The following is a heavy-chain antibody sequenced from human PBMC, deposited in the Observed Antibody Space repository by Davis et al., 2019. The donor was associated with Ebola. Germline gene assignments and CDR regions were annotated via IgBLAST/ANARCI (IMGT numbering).Heavy chain of an antibody. D-gene: IGHD2-8*02. J-gene: IGHJ6*02. V-gene: IGHV6-1*01. CDR1: GDSVSSHSGA. CDR2: TYYRSKWYT. CDR3: AREASDPGDYYFYGMDV. Sequence: SQTPSLTCAISGDSVSSHSGAWNWIRQSPTRGLEWLGRTYYRSKWYTDYEVSVKSRITINPDTSKNQFSLQVKSVTPEDTAVYYCAREASDPGDYYFYGMDVWGQGTTVIVSS.